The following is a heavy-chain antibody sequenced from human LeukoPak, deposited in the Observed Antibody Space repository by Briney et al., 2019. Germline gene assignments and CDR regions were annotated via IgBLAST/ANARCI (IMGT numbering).Heavy chain of an antibody. CDR3: ARDSGAIAAVGKTYYYGMDV. V-gene: IGHV4-4*07. CDR2: IYTSGST. J-gene: IGHJ6*02. D-gene: IGHD6-13*01. CDR1: GASISSYY. Sequence: PSETLSLTCTVSGASISSYYWSWIRQPAGKGLEWIGRIYTSGSTNYNPSLKSRVTMSVDTSKNQFSLKLRSVTAADTAVYYCARDSGAIAAVGKTYYYGMDVWGQGTTVTVSS.